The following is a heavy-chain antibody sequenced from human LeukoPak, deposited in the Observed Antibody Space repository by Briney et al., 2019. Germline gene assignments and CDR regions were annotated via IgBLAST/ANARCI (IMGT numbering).Heavy chain of an antibody. CDR2: ISAYNGNT. D-gene: IGHD3-16*02. V-gene: IGHV1-18*01. Sequence: ASVKVSCKASGHTFTSYGISWVRQAPGQGLEWMGWISAYNGNTNYAQKLQGRVTTTTDTSTSTAYMELRGLRSDDTAVYYCARVTCDYVWGSYRSDLGRCRADYYYYYGMDVWGQGTTVTVSS. CDR3: ARVTCDYVWGSYRSDLGRCRADYYYYYGMDV. J-gene: IGHJ6*02. CDR1: GHTFTSYG.